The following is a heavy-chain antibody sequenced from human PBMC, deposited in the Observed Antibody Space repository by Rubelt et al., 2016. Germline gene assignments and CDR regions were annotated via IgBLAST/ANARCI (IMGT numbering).Heavy chain of an antibody. V-gene: IGHV4-34*01. CDR2: INHSGST. CDR3: ARQFGSGWYYFQH. Sequence: QVQLQQWGAGLLKPSETLSLTCAVYGGSFSGYYWSWIRQPPGKGLEWIGEINHSGSTNYNPSLKSRVTISVDTSKNQFSRKLSSVTAADTAVYYCARQFGSGWYYFQHWGQGTLVTVSS. J-gene: IGHJ1*01. CDR1: GGSFSGYY. D-gene: IGHD6-19*01.